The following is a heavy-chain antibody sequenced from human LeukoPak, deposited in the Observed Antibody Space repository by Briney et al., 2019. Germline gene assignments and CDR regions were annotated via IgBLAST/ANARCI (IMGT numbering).Heavy chain of an antibody. D-gene: IGHD1-14*01. V-gene: IGHV1-18*01. J-gene: IGHJ6*03. Sequence: GASVKVSCKASGYTFTSYGISWVRQAPGQGLEWMGWISAYNGNTNYAQKLQGRVTMTTDTSTSTAYMELRSLRSDDTAVYYCARAYTVPELYYYYYMDVWGKGTTVTVSS. CDR2: ISAYNGNT. CDR1: GYTFTSYG. CDR3: ARAYTVPELYYYYYMDV.